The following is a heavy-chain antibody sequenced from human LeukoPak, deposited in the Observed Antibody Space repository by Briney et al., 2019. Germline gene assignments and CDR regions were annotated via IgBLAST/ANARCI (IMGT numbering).Heavy chain of an antibody. Sequence: GGSLRLSCAASGFTFSSYSMNWVRQAPGKGLEWVSYISSSSNTIYYADSVKGRFTISRDNAKNSLYLQMNSLRAEDMAVYYCARGPYCSGGSCYSSPFDYWGQGTLVTVSS. CDR1: GFTFSSYS. D-gene: IGHD2-15*01. CDR2: ISSSSNTI. CDR3: ARGPYCSGGSCYSSPFDY. V-gene: IGHV3-48*04. J-gene: IGHJ4*02.